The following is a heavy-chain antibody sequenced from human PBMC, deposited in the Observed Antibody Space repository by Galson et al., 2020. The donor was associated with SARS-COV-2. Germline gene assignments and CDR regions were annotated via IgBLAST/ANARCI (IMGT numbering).Heavy chain of an antibody. CDR2: ISGSGGST. J-gene: IGHJ4*02. Sequence: GESLKISCAAPGFTFSSYAMSWVRQAPGKGLEWVSAISGSGGSTYYAGSVKGRFTITRDNSKNTLYLQMNSLRAEDTAVYYCTQQLVPYYFDYWGQGTLVTVSS. CDR1: GFTFSSYA. V-gene: IGHV3-23*01. CDR3: TQQLVPYYFDY. D-gene: IGHD6-13*01.